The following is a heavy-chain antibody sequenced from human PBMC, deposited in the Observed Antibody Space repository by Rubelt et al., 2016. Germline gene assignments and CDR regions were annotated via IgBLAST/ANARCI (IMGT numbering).Heavy chain of an antibody. CDR2: IIPIVGIP. J-gene: IGHJ6*02. Sequence: QVQLVQSGAEMKKPGSSVKVSCKVSGGTFSSFAINWVRQAPGPGLEWMGRIIPIVGIPNSSQKFQGRVTITADKCTTTAYMELSSLRSEDTAIYYCARALCGGDCYANYQYYFAMDVWGQGTTVTVSS. V-gene: IGHV1-69*04. CDR3: ARALCGGDCYANYQYYFAMDV. CDR1: GGTFSSFA. D-gene: IGHD2-21*02.